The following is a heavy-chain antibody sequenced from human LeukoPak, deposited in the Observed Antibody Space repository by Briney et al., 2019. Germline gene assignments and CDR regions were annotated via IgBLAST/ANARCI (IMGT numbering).Heavy chain of an antibody. J-gene: IGHJ4*02. CDR1: GDSFSNYY. CDR2: IYGSGGS. CDR3: AREAETYSSGFYYDQ. Sequence: SETLSLTCNVSGDSFSNYYWSWIRQPAGRGLGWIGRIYGSGGSNYNPSLKSRVSISVDKSKNRFSLNLTSVTAADTAVYYCAREAETYSSGFYYDQWGQGTLVTVSS. V-gene: IGHV4-4*07. D-gene: IGHD5-18*01.